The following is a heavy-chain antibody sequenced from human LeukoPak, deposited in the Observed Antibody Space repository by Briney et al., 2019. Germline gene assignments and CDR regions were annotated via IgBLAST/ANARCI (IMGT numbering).Heavy chain of an antibody. CDR1: RYTFTNYD. CDR3: ARGEAYSTNWYTDY. V-gene: IGHV1-8*01. D-gene: IGHD6-13*01. J-gene: IGHJ4*02. CDR2: MNANSGNR. Sequence: ASVKVSCKASRYTFTNYDVDWVRQATGRGPEWMGWMNANSGNRGYARKFQGRVTLTRNTSISTAYMELSSLRSEDTAVYYCARGEAYSTNWYTDYWGQGTLLTVSS.